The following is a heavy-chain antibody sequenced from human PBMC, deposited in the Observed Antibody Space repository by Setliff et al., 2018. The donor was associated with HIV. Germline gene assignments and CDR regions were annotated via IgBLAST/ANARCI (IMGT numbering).Heavy chain of an antibody. Sequence: GVLRLSCAASGFTFSTYWMSWVRQAPGKGLEWVANINQYGSEKYYVDSVKGRFTISRDNAKKSLDLQMNSLRVDDTAVYHCARPGRSNYWDSFDYWGQGILVTVSS. CDR3: ARPGRSNYWDSFDY. CDR1: GFTFSTYW. V-gene: IGHV3-7*01. J-gene: IGHJ4*02. CDR2: INQYGSEK. D-gene: IGHD3-10*01.